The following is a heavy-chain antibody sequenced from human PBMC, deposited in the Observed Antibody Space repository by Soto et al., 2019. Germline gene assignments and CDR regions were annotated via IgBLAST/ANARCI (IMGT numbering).Heavy chain of an antibody. CDR1: VGTFSSYA. CDR3: ARDYYDSSGYYRRDAFDI. CDR2: IIPIFGTA. J-gene: IGHJ3*02. Sequence: GASVKVSCKASVGTFSSYAISWVRQAPGQGLEWMGGIIPIFGTANYAQKFQGRVTITADESTSTAYMELSSLRSEDTAAYYCARDYYDSSGYYRRDAFDIWGQGTMVTVSS. V-gene: IGHV1-69*13. D-gene: IGHD3-22*01.